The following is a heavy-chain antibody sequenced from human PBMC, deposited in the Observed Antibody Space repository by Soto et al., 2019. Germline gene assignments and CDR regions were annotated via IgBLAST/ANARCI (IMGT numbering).Heavy chain of an antibody. CDR2: IYPGDSDT. Sequence: PGESLKISCKGSGYSFTSYWIGWVRQMPGKGLEWMGIIYPGDSDTRYSPSFQGQVTISADKSISTAYLQWSSLKASDTAMYYCARHPGRITMVRGVIAARYYYYMDVWGKGTTVTVSS. CDR3: ARHPGRITMVRGVIAARYYYYMDV. J-gene: IGHJ6*03. CDR1: GYSFTSYW. V-gene: IGHV5-51*01. D-gene: IGHD3-10*01.